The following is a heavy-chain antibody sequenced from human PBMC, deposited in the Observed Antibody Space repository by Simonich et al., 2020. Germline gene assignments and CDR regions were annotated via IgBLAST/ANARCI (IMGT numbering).Heavy chain of an antibody. V-gene: IGHV1-18*01. CDR3: ARDQGGRAAAATDY. J-gene: IGHJ4*02. Sequence: QVQLVQSGAEVKKPGASVKVSCKASGYTFTSYGISWVRQAPGQGLEWMGWVSADKGIQNYAQKLQGRGTMTTDTSTSTAYMELRSLRSDDTAVYYCARDQGGRAAAATDYWGQGTLVTVSS. CDR1: GYTFTSYG. D-gene: IGHD6-13*01. CDR2: VSADKGIQ.